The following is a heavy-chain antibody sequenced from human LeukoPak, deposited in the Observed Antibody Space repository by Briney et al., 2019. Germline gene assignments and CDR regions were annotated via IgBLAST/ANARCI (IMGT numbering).Heavy chain of an antibody. V-gene: IGHV1-18*01. D-gene: IGHD6-13*01. J-gene: IGHJ4*02. CDR3: ARIKWDSSSWSLEDY. Sequence: ASVKVSCKASGYTFTTYGLTWVRQAPGQGLEWMGWISAYNGNTNYAQKVQGRVTMTTDTSTSTAYMELRSLRSDDTAVYYCARIKWDSSSWSLEDYWGQGTLVTVSS. CDR1: GYTFTTYG. CDR2: ISAYNGNT.